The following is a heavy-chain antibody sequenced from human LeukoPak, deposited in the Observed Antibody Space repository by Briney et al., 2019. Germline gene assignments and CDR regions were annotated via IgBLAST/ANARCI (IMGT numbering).Heavy chain of an antibody. CDR3: VGEDKY. CDR2: IYSGGGT. V-gene: IGHV3-53*01. J-gene: IGHJ4*02. CDR1: GLSVSTTY. D-gene: IGHD2-15*01. Sequence: RGSLRLSCAASGLSVSTTYMTWVRQAPGKGLEWVSVIYSGGGTNYADSMKGRFRISRDNSKNTLYLQMNSLRAEDTAVYYCVGEDKYWGQGTLVTVSS.